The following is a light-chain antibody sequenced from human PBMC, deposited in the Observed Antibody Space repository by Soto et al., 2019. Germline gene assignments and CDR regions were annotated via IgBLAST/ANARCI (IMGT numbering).Light chain of an antibody. CDR2: DAS. V-gene: IGKV3-11*01. CDR3: QQRSNWPPIT. J-gene: IGKJ5*01. CDR1: QSVSSY. Sequence: EIVLTQSPCTLSFSPGERATLSCRVSQSVSSYLAWYQQKPGQAPRLLIYDASNRATGIPARFSGSGSGTDFTLTISSLEPEDFAVYYCQQRSNWPPITFGQGTRLEI.